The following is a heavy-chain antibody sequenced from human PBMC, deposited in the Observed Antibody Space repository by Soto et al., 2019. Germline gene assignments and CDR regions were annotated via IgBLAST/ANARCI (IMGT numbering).Heavy chain of an antibody. CDR3: AREGSGYNF. CDR1: GGTFSSFG. CDR2: IIPVFGRL. V-gene: IGHV1-69*01. D-gene: IGHD5-12*01. Sequence: QVQLVQSGAELKKPGSSVKVSCKASGGTFSSFGISWVRQAPGQGLEWMGGIIPVFGRLNYAQRFRGRLTITADESTNTGYMELIDLRSEDTAVYYCAREGSGYNFWGQGTQVTVSS. J-gene: IGHJ1*01.